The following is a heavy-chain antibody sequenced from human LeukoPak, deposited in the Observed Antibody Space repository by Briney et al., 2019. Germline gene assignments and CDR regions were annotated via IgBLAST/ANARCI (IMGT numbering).Heavy chain of an antibody. D-gene: IGHD3-9*01. Sequence: GGSLRLSCAASGFTFSSYWMSWVRQAPGKGLEWVANIKQDGSEKYYVDSVKGRFTISRDNAKNSLYLRMNSLRAEDTAVYYCAREMGHYDILTGYSQYYFDYWGQGTLVTVSS. CDR2: IKQDGSEK. CDR3: AREMGHYDILTGYSQYYFDY. V-gene: IGHV3-7*01. CDR1: GFTFSSYW. J-gene: IGHJ4*02.